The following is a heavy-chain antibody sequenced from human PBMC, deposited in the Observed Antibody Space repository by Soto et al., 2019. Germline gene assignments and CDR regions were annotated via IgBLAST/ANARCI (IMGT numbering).Heavy chain of an antibody. V-gene: IGHV1-69*01. J-gene: IGHJ4*02. Sequence: FKASWGPLSRHRINWVRQAPGQGFEWVGGIVPIYRTADYAQKFQGRATITADESARTAYTELRGLKSQETAVYYCARDSGAKLSSSWGQGTLVTVSS. D-gene: IGHD6-13*01. CDR2: IVPIYRTA. CDR1: WGPLSRHR. CDR3: ARDSGAKLSSS.